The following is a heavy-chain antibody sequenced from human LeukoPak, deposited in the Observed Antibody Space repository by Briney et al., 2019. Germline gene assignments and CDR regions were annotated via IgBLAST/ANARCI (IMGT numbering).Heavy chain of an antibody. Sequence: PSETLSLTCTVSGDSISSDDYYWSWLRQPPGKGLEWIGYIYFSGSTYFNPSLKSRVTISVDTSKNQFSLKLSSVTAADTAVYYCARSKVTGAENWYFDLWGRGTLVTVSS. CDR2: IYFSGST. CDR3: ARSKVTGAENWYFDL. J-gene: IGHJ2*01. CDR1: GDSISSDDYY. D-gene: IGHD7-27*01. V-gene: IGHV4-30-4*01.